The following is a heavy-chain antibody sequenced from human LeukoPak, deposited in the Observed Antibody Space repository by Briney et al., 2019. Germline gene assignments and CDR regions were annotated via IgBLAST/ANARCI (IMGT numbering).Heavy chain of an antibody. CDR1: GYTFTDYY. D-gene: IGHD1-20*01. Sequence: ASVKVSCKASGYTFTDYYIHWVRQAPGQGLEWMGCIKPNSGGTKYAQTFQGRVTMTGDTSINTAYMELSRLTYDDTAVYYCAGLPRYNWNEPLDDWGQGTLVTVSS. J-gene: IGHJ4*01. CDR3: AGLPRYNWNEPLDD. V-gene: IGHV1-2*02. CDR2: IKPNSGGT.